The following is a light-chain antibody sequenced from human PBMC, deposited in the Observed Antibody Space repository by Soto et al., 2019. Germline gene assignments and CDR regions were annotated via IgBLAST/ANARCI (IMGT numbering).Light chain of an antibody. CDR2: TND. Sequence: QSVLTQPPSASGTPGQRVTISCSGSSSNIESNTVYWYQQLPGMAPRLLIHTNDRRPSGVPDRFSGSKSGTSASLAISGLQSEDEADYYCLAWDDSLNGNLFGTGTKVTDL. CDR1: SSNIESNT. J-gene: IGLJ1*01. CDR3: LAWDDSLNGNL. V-gene: IGLV1-44*01.